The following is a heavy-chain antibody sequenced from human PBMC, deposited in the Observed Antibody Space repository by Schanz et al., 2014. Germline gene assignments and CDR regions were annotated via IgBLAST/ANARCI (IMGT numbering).Heavy chain of an antibody. D-gene: IGHD3-10*01. J-gene: IGHJ4*02. CDR1: GFSLNTYG. CDR3: ARASSRRKRNFDY. Sequence: QAQLMESGGGVVQPGTSLILSCSASGFSLNTYGIHWFRQPAGKGLEWVAVIWNNGVTKYYADSVKGRFTMSRDNSKNTLYLQMNSLRAEDTAVYYCARASSRRKRNFDYWGRGTLVTVSS. CDR2: IWNNGVTK. V-gene: IGHV3-33*01.